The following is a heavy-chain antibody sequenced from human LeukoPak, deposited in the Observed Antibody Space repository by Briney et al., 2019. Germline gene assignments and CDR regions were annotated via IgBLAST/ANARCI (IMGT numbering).Heavy chain of an antibody. CDR3: ARYDILTGFDY. V-gene: IGHV4-30-2*01. CDR2: IYHSGST. J-gene: IGHJ4*02. Sequence: PSQTLSLTCVVSGGSISSGGYSWSWIRQPPGKGLEWIGYIYHSGSTYYNPSLKSRVTISVDRSKNQFSLKLSSVTAADTAVYYCARYDILTGFDYWGQGTLVTVSS. CDR1: GGSISSGGYS. D-gene: IGHD3-9*01.